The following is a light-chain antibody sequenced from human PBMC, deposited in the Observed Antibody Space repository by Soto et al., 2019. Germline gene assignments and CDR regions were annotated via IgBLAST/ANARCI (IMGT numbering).Light chain of an antibody. J-gene: IGKJ1*01. V-gene: IGKV3-20*01. CDR3: QQYGSSPTWT. Sequence: ESVLTQSPGTLSLSPGERATLSCRASQSVSSNYLAWYQQKPGQAPRLLIYGASTRASGIPDRFSGSGSGTVFTLTISRLESEDSAVYYCQQYGSSPTWTFGQGTKVEIK. CDR1: QSVSSNY. CDR2: GAS.